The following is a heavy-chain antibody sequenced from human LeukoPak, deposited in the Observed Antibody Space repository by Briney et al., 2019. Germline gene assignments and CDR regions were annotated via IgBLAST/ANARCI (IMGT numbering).Heavy chain of an antibody. Sequence: SVKVSCKASGGTFSSYAISWVRQAPGQGLEWMGGIIPIFGTANYAQKFQGRVTITTDESTSTAYMELSSLRSEDTAVYYCALLDVVEPAAILGYYHYYYMDVWGKGTTVTVSS. J-gene: IGHJ6*03. CDR3: ALLDVVEPAAILGYYHYYYMDV. CDR1: GGTFSSYA. D-gene: IGHD2-2*02. V-gene: IGHV1-69*05. CDR2: IIPIFGTA.